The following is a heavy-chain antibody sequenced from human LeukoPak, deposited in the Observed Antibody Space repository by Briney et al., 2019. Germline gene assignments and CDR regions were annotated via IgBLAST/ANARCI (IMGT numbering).Heavy chain of an antibody. CDR2: IRYDGSSK. Sequence: PGGSLRLSCTASAAIFSSNAMHWVRQAPGKGLEWVAFIRYDGSSKYYADSVKGRFTISRDNAKNSLYLQMNSLRAEDTAVYYCAELGITMIGGVWGKGTTVTISS. V-gene: IGHV3-30*02. J-gene: IGHJ6*04. D-gene: IGHD3-10*02. CDR1: AAIFSSNA. CDR3: AELGITMIGGV.